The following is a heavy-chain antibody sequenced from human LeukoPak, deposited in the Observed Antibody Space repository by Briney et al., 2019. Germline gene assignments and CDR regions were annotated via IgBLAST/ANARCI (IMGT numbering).Heavy chain of an antibody. D-gene: IGHD3-3*01. CDR2: ISGSGSRT. CDR3: AKDAPVRRFLEWAPH. V-gene: IGHV3-23*01. CDR1: GFTFSNYA. Sequence: GGSLRLSCAASGFTFSNYAMSWVRQAPGKGLEWVSGISGSGSRTFYADSVKGRFTISRDNSKNTLYLQMNSLRAEDTAVYYCAKDAPVRRFLEWAPHWGQGTLVTVSS. J-gene: IGHJ4*02.